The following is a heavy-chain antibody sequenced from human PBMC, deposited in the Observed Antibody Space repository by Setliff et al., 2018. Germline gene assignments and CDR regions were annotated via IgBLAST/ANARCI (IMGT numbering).Heavy chain of an antibody. CDR1: GGCFSGYY. J-gene: IGHJ3*01. D-gene: IGHD2-8*01. Sequence: SETLSLTCAVYGGCFSGYYWSWIRQPPGKGLEWIGEINHSGSTNYNPSLKSRVTISVDTSKNQFSLKLSSVTAADTAVYYCARIDIVLMVYADWGQGTMVTVSS. CDR3: ARIDIVLMVYAD. CDR2: INHSGST. V-gene: IGHV4-34*01.